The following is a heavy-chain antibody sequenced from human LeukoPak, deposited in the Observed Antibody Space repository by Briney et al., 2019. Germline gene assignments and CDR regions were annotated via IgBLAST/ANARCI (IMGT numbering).Heavy chain of an antibody. CDR1: GFTFSSYA. CDR2: ISGSGGST. D-gene: IGHD3-22*01. V-gene: IGHV3-23*01. J-gene: IGHJ4*02. Sequence: GGSLRLSCAASGFTFSSYAMSWVRQAPGKGLEWVSAISGSGGSTYYADSGKGRFTISRDNSKNTLYLKMNSLRAEDTAVYYCAKDGVAGRITMIVVVMYFDYWGQGTLVTVSS. CDR3: AKDGVAGRITMIVVVMYFDY.